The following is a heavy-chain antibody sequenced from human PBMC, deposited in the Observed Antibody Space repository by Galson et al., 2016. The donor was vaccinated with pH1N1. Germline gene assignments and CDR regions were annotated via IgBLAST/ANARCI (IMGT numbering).Heavy chain of an antibody. Sequence: SVKVSCKASGYTFTFTGYFIHWVRQAPGQGLEFEWMGRINPYSGDTDFAQNFQGRLTMTRDTSIGTAYMEVSRLTSDDTAIYSCARDVAPPGHYAMDVWGQGTTVTVSS. J-gene: IGHJ6*02. CDR3: ARDVAPPGHYAMDV. CDR1: GYTFTFTGYF. V-gene: IGHV1-2*06. CDR2: INPYSGDT.